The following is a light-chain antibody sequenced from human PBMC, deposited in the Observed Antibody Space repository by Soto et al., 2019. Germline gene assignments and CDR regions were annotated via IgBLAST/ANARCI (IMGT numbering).Light chain of an antibody. CDR1: QSISSW. Sequence: DIQMTQSPSTLSASVGDRVTITCRASQSISSWLARYQQKPGKAPKLLIYKASSLESGVPSRCSGSGAGTECTLTISRLQPDDFANYYYQQYNSYPTFGQGTKVDIK. CDR2: KAS. CDR3: QQYNSYPT. V-gene: IGKV1-5*03. J-gene: IGKJ1*01.